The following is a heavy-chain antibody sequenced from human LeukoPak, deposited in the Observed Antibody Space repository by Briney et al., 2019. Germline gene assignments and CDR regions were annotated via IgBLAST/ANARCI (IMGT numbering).Heavy chain of an antibody. CDR3: ARDRDFYDFWSGYSGNFDY. CDR1: GYSISSGYY. J-gene: IGHJ4*02. CDR2: IYHSGST. Sequence: SETLSLTCTVSGYSISSGYYWGWIRQPPGKGLEWIGSIYHSGSTYYNPPLKSRVTISVDTSKNQFSLKLSSVTAADTAVYYCARDRDFYDFWSGYSGNFDYWGQGTLVTVSS. D-gene: IGHD3-3*01. V-gene: IGHV4-38-2*02.